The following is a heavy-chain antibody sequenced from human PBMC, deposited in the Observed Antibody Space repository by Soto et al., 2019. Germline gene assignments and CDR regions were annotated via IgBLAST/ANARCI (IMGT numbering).Heavy chain of an antibody. Sequence: QVQLVQSGAEVKKPGSSVKVSCKASGGTFSSYAISWVRQAPGQGLEWMGGIIPIFGTANYAQKFQGRVTITADESTSTAYMELSSLRSEDTAVYYCACPIQLWSANYYYGMDVWGQGTTVTVSS. J-gene: IGHJ6*02. CDR2: IIPIFGTA. D-gene: IGHD5-18*01. CDR3: ACPIQLWSANYYYGMDV. CDR1: GGTFSSYA. V-gene: IGHV1-69*01.